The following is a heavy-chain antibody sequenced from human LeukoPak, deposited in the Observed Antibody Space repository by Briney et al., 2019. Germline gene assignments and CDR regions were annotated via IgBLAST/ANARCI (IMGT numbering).Heavy chain of an antibody. CDR1: GGSFSGYY. J-gene: IGHJ1*01. V-gene: IGHV4-34*01. Sequence: SETLSLTCAVYGGSFSGYYWSWIRQPPGKGLEWIGEINHSGSTNYNPSLKSRATISVDTSKNQFSLKLSSVTAADTAVYYCASGDYDSSGDEYFQHWGQGTLVTVSS. D-gene: IGHD3-22*01. CDR2: INHSGST. CDR3: ASGDYDSSGDEYFQH.